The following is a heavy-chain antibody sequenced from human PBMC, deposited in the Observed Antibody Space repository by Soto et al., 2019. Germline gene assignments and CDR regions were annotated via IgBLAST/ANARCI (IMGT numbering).Heavy chain of an antibody. CDR2: IKSDGNNA. CDR3: ARDRVESGYPEYFQH. CDR1: GFPFSSYW. V-gene: IGHV3-74*01. Sequence: GGSLRLSCAASGFPFSSYWMHWVRQAPGKGLVWVSRIKSDGNNAIYADSVKGRFTISRDNSKNTLYLQMNSLRAEDTAVYYCARDRVESGYPEYFQHWGQGTLVTVSS. J-gene: IGHJ1*01. D-gene: IGHD3-22*01.